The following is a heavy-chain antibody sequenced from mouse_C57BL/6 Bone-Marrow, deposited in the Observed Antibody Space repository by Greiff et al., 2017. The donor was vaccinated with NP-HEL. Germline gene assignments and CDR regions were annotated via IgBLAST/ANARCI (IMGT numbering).Heavy chain of an antibody. CDR1: GYTFSTSW. CDR3: ARGESWGAFFDY. D-gene: IGHD6-1*01. V-gene: IGHV1-82*01. J-gene: IGHJ2*01. CDR2: IYPGDGDT. Sequence: QVQLKESGPELVKPGASVKISCKASGYTFSTSWMNWMKQRPGKGLEWIGRIYPGDGDTHYSGNFEGKASLTADKSSNSAYMRLSSLTSEDSAVYFCARGESWGAFFDYWGQGTTLTVSS.